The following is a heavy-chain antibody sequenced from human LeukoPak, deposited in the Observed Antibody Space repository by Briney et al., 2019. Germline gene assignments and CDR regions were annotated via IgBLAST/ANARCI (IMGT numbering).Heavy chain of an antibody. D-gene: IGHD2-2*01. CDR3: ATAPTSKGFYFDY. Sequence: PGGSLRLSCAASGFTFSSYSMNWVRQAPGKGLERVSSISSSSSYIYYADSVKGRFTISRDNAKNSLYLQMNSLRAEDTAVYYCATAPTSKGFYFDYWGQGTLVTVSS. V-gene: IGHV3-21*01. CDR2: ISSSSSYI. J-gene: IGHJ4*02. CDR1: GFTFSSYS.